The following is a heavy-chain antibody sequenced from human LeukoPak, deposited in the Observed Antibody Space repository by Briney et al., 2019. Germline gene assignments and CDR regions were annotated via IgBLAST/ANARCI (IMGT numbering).Heavy chain of an antibody. CDR3: ARVLRGAVTDFDY. Sequence: ASVKVSCKASGYTFTGYYIHWVRQAPGQGLEWMGWINPNSGGTNYAQKFQGRVTMTRDTSISTAYMELSRLRSDDTAVYYCARVLRGAVTDFDYWGQGTLVTVSS. CDR1: GYTFTGYY. J-gene: IGHJ4*02. CDR2: INPNSGGT. D-gene: IGHD2-21*02. V-gene: IGHV1-2*02.